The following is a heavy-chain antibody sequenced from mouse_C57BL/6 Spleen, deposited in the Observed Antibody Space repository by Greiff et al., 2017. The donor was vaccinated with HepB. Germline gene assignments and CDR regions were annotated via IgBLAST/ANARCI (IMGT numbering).Heavy chain of an antibody. Sequence: EVKVEESGPGLVKPSQSLSLTCSVTGYSITSGYYWNWIRQFPGNKLEWMGYISYDGSNNYNPSLKNRISITRDTSKNQFFLKLNSVTTEDTATYYCARGLSFYWYFDVWGTGTTVTVSS. CDR1: GYSITSGYY. V-gene: IGHV3-6*01. J-gene: IGHJ1*03. CDR2: ISYDGSN. CDR3: ARGLSFYWYFDV.